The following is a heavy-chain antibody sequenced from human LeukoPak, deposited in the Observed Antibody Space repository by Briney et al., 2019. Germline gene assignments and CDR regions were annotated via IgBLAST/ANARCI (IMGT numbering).Heavy chain of an antibody. J-gene: IGHJ2*01. CDR2: INPNSGGT. CDR3: ARQTRTKAAAGSTGKNSPYWYFDL. D-gene: IGHD6-13*01. V-gene: IGHV1-2*02. Sequence: ASVKVSCKASGYTFTGYYMHWVRQAPGQGLEWMGWINPNSGGTNYAQKFQGRVTMTRDTSISTAYMELSRLRSDDTAVYYCARQTRTKAAAGSTGKNSPYWYFDLWGRGTPVTVSS. CDR1: GYTFTGYY.